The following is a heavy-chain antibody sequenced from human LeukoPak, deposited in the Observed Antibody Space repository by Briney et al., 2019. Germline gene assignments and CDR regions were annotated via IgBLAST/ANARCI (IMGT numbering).Heavy chain of an antibody. V-gene: IGHV2-26*01. J-gene: IGHJ4*02. D-gene: IGHD5-12*01. Sequence: ESGPVLVKPTETLTLTCTVSGFSLSNARMGVSWIRQPPGKALEWLAHIFSNDEKSYSKSLKSRLTISKDTSKSQVVLTMTNMDPVDTATYYCARSPGYSGYDLYYFDYWGQGTLVTVSS. CDR3: ARSPGYSGYDLYYFDY. CDR2: IFSNDEK. CDR1: GFSLSNARMG.